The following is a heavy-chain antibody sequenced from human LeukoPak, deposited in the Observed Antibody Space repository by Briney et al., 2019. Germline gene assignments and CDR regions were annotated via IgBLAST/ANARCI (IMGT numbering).Heavy chain of an antibody. D-gene: IGHD3-22*01. CDR3: ARGSYYYYYDSSGYEGTGFDY. V-gene: IGHV4-39*07. J-gene: IGHJ4*02. CDR2: IYYSGNT. Sequence: SETLSLTCTVSGDSIRTSNSYWGWICQPPGKGLEWIGSIYYSGNTYYNASLKSRVTISVDTSKNQFSLKLSSVTAADTAVYYCARGSYYYYYDSSGYEGTGFDYWGQGTLVTVSS. CDR1: GDSIRTSNSY.